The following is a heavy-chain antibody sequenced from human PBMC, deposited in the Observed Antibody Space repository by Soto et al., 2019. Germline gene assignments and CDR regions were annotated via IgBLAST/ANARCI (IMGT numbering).Heavy chain of an antibody. CDR1: GFPFSSYA. D-gene: IGHD3-10*01. Sequence: EVQLLESGGGLVQPGGSLGLSCAASGFPFSSYAMTWVRQAPGKGLEWVSLISGSGGSTYYADSVKGRFTISRDNSRDTLYLQMNSLRAEDTAVDYCAKVHGSGSYNNFPDYWGQGTLVTVSS. CDR3: AKVHGSGSYNNFPDY. CDR2: ISGSGGST. V-gene: IGHV3-23*01. J-gene: IGHJ4*02.